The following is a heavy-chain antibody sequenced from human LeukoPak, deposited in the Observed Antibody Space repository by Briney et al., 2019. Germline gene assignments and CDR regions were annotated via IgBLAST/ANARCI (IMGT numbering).Heavy chain of an antibody. CDR3: ARDLDYYDSSGYSTKGRNWFDP. J-gene: IGHJ5*02. CDR1: GDSVSSNSAA. D-gene: IGHD3-22*01. CDR2: TYYRSKWYN. Sequence: SQTLSLTCAISGDSVSSNSAAWNWIRQSPSRGLEWLGRTYYRSKWYNDYAVSVKSRITINPDTSKNQFSLQLNSVTPEDTAVYYCARDLDYYDSSGYSTKGRNWFDPWGQGTLVTVSS. V-gene: IGHV6-1*01.